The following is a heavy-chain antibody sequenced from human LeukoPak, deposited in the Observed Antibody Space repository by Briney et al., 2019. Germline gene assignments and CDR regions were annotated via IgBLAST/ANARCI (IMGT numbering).Heavy chain of an antibody. V-gene: IGHV3-23*01. CDR1: GFTFSTYA. Sequence: GGSLRLSCAASGFTFSTYAMSWVRQAPGKGLEWVSRIRSRGGSTYYADSVKGRFTISGDNSKNTVYPQLNSLRAEDTAVYYCARGGSGSYPDFDYWGQGTLVTVSS. J-gene: IGHJ4*02. CDR3: ARGGSGSYPDFDY. D-gene: IGHD3-10*01. CDR2: IRSRGGST.